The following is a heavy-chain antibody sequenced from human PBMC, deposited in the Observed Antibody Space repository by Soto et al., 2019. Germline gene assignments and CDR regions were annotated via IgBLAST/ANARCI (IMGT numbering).Heavy chain of an antibody. Sequence: PGGSLRLSCAASGFTFSSYDMHWVRQATGKGLEWVSAIGTAGDTYYPGSVKGRFTISRENAKNSLYLQMNSLRAGDTAVYYCARATYGAAAAGIFDYWGQGTLVTVSS. J-gene: IGHJ4*02. D-gene: IGHD6-13*01. CDR3: ARATYGAAAAGIFDY. CDR2: IGTAGDT. CDR1: GFTFSSYD. V-gene: IGHV3-13*01.